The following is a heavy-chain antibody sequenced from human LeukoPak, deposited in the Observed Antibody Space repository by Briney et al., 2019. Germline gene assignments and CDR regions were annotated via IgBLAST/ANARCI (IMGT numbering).Heavy chain of an antibody. CDR2: INPNSGGT. D-gene: IGHD6-6*01. J-gene: IGHJ5*02. V-gene: IGHV1-2*02. CDR3: AQSIEAVNWFDP. CDR1: GYTFTGYY. Sequence: ASVKVSCKASGYTFTGYYMHWVRQAPGQGLEWMGWINPNSGGTNYAQKFQGRVTMTRDTSISTAYMELSRLRSDDTAVYYCAQSIEAVNWFDPWGQGTLVTVSS.